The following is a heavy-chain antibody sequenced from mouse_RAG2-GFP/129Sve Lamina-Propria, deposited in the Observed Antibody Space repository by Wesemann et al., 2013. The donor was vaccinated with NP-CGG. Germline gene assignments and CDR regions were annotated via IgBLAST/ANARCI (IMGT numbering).Heavy chain of an antibody. V-gene: IGHV1-59*01. J-gene: IGHJ2*01. Sequence: QVQLQQPGAELVRPGTSVKLSCKASGYTFTSYWMHWVKQRPGQGLEWIGVIDPSDSYTNYNQKFKGKATITADTSSNTAYLQLSSLTSEDTAVYYCASGSYAFDYWGQGTTLTVSS. CDR1: GYTFTSYW. CDR2: IDPSDSYT. CDR3: ASGSYAFDY.